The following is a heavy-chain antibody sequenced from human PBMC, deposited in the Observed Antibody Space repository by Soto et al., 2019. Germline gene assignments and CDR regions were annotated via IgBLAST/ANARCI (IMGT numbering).Heavy chain of an antibody. D-gene: IGHD3-3*01. CDR1: GFTFSSYA. J-gene: IGHJ6*03. Sequence: GGSLRLSCAASGFTFSSYAMSWVRQAPGKGLEWVSAISGSGGSTYYADYVKGRFTISRDNSKNTLYLQMNSLRAEDTAVYYCAKEYYDFWSGPRSYYMDVWGKGTTVTVSS. V-gene: IGHV3-23*01. CDR3: AKEYYDFWSGPRSYYMDV. CDR2: ISGSGGST.